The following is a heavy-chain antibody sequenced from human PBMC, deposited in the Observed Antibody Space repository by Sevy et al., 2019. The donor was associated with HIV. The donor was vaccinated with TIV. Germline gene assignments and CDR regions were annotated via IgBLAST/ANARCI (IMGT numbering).Heavy chain of an antibody. Sequence: GGSLRLSCAASRFTFSNYWMSWVRQAPGKGLEWVANIKQDGSQKYYVDSVKGRFTISRDNAKNSLFLQMNSLRAEDTAVYCGTFKEVGWGQGTLVTVSS. J-gene: IGHJ4*02. CDR2: IKQDGSQK. D-gene: IGHD1-26*01. CDR3: TFKEVG. CDR1: RFTFSNYW. V-gene: IGHV3-7*01.